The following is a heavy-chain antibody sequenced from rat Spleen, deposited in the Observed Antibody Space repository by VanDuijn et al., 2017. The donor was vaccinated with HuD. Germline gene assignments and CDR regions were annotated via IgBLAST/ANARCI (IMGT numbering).Heavy chain of an antibody. J-gene: IGHJ2*01. V-gene: IGHV5-46*01. CDR2: ISTSGGST. CDR1: GFTFSSFP. CDR3: TRVYGYPY. Sequence: EVQLVESGGGLVQPGRSMKLSCAASGFTFSSFPMAWVRQAPTKGLEWVATISTSGGSTYYRDSVKGRFTISRDNAKSTLYLQMNSLRSEDTATYYCTRVYGYPYWGQGVMVTVSS. D-gene: IGHD1-7*01.